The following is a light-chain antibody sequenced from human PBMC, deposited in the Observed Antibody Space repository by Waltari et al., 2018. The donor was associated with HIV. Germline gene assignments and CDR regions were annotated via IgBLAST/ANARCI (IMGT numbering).Light chain of an antibody. J-gene: IGKJ2*01. Sequence: DIQMTQSPSTLSASVGTRVTITCRASQTISSRLAWYQQKPGKAPRLLIYKASDLETGVPSTFSGSGAGTEFTHTISSLQPDDFASYYCQQYYSDPYTFGQGTKLEIK. V-gene: IGKV1-5*03. CDR3: QQYYSDPYT. CDR2: KAS. CDR1: QTISSR.